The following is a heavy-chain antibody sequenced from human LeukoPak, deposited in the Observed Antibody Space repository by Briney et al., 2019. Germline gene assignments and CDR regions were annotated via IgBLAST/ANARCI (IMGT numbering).Heavy chain of an antibody. J-gene: IGHJ3*02. Sequence: GGSLRLSCAASGFTFSDYAMNWVRQAPGKGLYWVSTISGSGNSTYYADSVKGRFTISRDNSKNTLYLQMNSLRAEDTAVYYCARDLGGENAFDIWGQGTMVTVSS. CDR1: GFTFSDYA. D-gene: IGHD2-21*01. CDR2: ISGSGNST. CDR3: ARDLGGENAFDI. V-gene: IGHV3-23*01.